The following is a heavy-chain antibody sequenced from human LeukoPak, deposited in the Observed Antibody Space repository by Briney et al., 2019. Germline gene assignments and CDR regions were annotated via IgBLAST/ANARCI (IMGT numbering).Heavy chain of an antibody. V-gene: IGHV4-59*12. CDR3: ARSGSGSYPAYYFDY. J-gene: IGHJ4*02. CDR2: VYYSGST. D-gene: IGHD3-10*01. Sequence: KPSETLSLTCTVSGASISSYYWSWIRQPPGKGLEWIGYVYYSGSTNYNPSLKSRVTISLDTSKNQFSLKLSSVTAADTAVYYCARSGSGSYPAYYFDYWGQGTLVTVSS. CDR1: GASISSYY.